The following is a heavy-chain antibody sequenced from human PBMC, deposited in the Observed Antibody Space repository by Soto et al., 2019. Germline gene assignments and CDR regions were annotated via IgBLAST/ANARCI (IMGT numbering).Heavy chain of an antibody. CDR2: IYYSGST. CDR3: ARLDIVVVPAAMSPGFYGMDV. CDR1: GGSISSYY. Sequence: QVQLQESGPGLVKPSETLSLTCTVSGGSISSYYWSWIRQPPGKGLEWIGYIYYSGSTNYNPSLKSRVPISVDTSKNQFSLKLSSVTAADTAVYYCARLDIVVVPAAMSPGFYGMDVWGQGTTVTVSS. V-gene: IGHV4-59*08. J-gene: IGHJ6*02. D-gene: IGHD2-2*01.